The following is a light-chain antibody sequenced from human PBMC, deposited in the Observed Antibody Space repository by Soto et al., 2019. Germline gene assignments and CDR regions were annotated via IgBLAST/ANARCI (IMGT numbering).Light chain of an antibody. CDR3: LSFDSSLSVV. CDR1: SSNIGAGYD. CDR2: GNT. Sequence: QSVLTQPPSGSGAPGQRVTISCTGSSSNIGAGYDVHWYQQLPGRAPILLIYGNTNRPSGVPDRFSGSKSGTSASLAITGLQAEDEADYYCLSFDSSLSVVFGGGTKLTVL. V-gene: IGLV1-40*01. J-gene: IGLJ2*01.